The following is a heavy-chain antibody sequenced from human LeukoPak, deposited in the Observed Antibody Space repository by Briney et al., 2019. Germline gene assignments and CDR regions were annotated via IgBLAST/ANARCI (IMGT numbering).Heavy chain of an antibody. CDR1: GFTFSSYN. CDR2: ISSSGSYI. D-gene: IGHD2-21*01. Sequence: GGSLRLSCAASGFTFSSYNMNWVRQAPGKGLDWVSSISSSGSYIYYADSVKGRFTISRDNAKNSLYLQMNSLRAEDTAVYYCARVILSLGAFDIWGQGTMVTVSS. J-gene: IGHJ3*02. CDR3: ARVILSLGAFDI. V-gene: IGHV3-21*01.